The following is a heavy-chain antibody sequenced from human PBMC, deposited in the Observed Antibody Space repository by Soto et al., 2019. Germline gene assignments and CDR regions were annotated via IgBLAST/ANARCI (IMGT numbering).Heavy chain of an antibody. D-gene: IGHD3-10*01. J-gene: IGHJ4*02. V-gene: IGHV1-69*01. CDR3: ASDYITSDLGY. CDR2: IIPNVGTA. Sequence: QVQLVQSGAEVKKPGSSVKVSCKASGGTFSSSAISWVRQAPGQGLEWMGGIIPNVGTANYAQKIQGRVKMTADDSTSTAYMELSSLRSEDTAVYYWASDYITSDLGYWGQGTLVTVSS. CDR1: GGTFSSSA.